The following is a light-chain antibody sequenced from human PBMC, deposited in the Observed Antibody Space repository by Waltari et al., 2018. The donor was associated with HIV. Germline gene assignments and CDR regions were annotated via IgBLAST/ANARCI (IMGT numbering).Light chain of an antibody. Sequence: QSALTQPASVSGSPGQSITISCTGTSSDVGSYNLVSWYQQHPGKAPKLMIYEGSKRPSGVANRCAGPKSGNTASLTISGLQAEDEADYYCCSYAGSSTLEVFGGGTKLTVL. V-gene: IGLV2-23*01. J-gene: IGLJ2*01. CDR2: EGS. CDR1: SSDVGSYNL. CDR3: CSYAGSSTLEV.